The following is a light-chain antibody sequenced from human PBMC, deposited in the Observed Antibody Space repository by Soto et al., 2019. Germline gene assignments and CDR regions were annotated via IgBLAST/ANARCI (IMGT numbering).Light chain of an antibody. CDR3: QQRNTWPPT. CDR2: DAS. V-gene: IGKV3-11*01. CDR1: QSVSSY. J-gene: IGKJ1*01. Sequence: EIVLTQSPATLSLSPGERATLSCRASQSVSSYLAWYQQKPGQAPRLLNHDASNRAAGVPARFSGSGSGTDFALTISGLEPADFAIYYCQQRNTWPPTFGQGTQVEIK.